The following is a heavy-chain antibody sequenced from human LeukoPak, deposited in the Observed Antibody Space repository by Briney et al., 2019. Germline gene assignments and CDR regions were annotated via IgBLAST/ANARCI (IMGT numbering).Heavy chain of an antibody. D-gene: IGHD2/OR15-2a*01. V-gene: IGHV4-4*07. CDR1: GRPNSRYP. J-gene: IGHJ4*02. CDR3: ARGGFSTATAPDY. CDR2: IFINART. Sequence: PSDTLSLTCTVPGRPNSRYPWSWIRQPAGKGLEEIGRIFINARTEYNPSLKSRVTMSVDTSKNQFSLKLSSVTAADTAVYYCARGGFSTATAPDYWGQGTLVTVSS.